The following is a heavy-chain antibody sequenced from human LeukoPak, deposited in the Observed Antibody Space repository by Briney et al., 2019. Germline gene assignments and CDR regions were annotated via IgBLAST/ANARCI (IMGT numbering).Heavy chain of an antibody. Sequence: PSETLSLTCTVSGGSISSGSYYWSWIRQPAGKGLEWIGRIYTSGSTNYNPSLKSRVTISVDTSKNQFSLKLSSVTAADTAVYYCARSLCGYQLGNFDYWGQGTLVPVSS. CDR1: GGSISSGSYY. J-gene: IGHJ4*02. D-gene: IGHD3-22*01. CDR3: ARSLCGYQLGNFDY. V-gene: IGHV4-61*02. CDR2: IYTSGST.